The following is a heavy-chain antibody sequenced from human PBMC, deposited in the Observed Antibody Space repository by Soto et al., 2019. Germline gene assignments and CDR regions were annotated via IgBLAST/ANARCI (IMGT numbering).Heavy chain of an antibody. CDR1: GYTFTSYG. CDR3: ATDWAPAGPFDY. CDR2: ISAYNGNT. V-gene: IGHV1-18*01. D-gene: IGHD2-2*01. J-gene: IGHJ4*02. Sequence: QVQLVQSGAEVKKPGASVKVSCKASGYTFTSYGISWVRQAPGQGLEWMGWISAYNGNTNYAQKHQGRVTMTTTTTTSTAYRELRTLRSDDTPVSYFATDWAPAGPFDYWGQGTLVTVSS.